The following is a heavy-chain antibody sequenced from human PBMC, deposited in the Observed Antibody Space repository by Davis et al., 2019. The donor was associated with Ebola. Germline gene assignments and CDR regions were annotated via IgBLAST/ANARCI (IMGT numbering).Heavy chain of an antibody. CDR1: GYTFTSYA. D-gene: IGHD6-13*01. CDR2: INAGNGNT. J-gene: IGHJ4*02. V-gene: IGHV1-3*01. Sequence: AASVKVSCKASGYTFTSYAMHWVRQASGQRLEWMGWINAGNGNTKYSQKFQGRVTITRDTSASTAYMELSSLRSEDTAVYYCARAYSSSWRDFDYWGQGTLVTVSS. CDR3: ARAYSSSWRDFDY.